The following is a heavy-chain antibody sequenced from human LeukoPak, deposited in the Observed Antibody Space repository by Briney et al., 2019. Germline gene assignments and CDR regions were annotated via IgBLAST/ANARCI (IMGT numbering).Heavy chain of an antibody. CDR3: ASRVLRFLEWDPFDY. CDR2: IYYSGST. CDR1: GGSISSSSYY. V-gene: IGHV4-39*07. J-gene: IGHJ4*02. Sequence: SETLSLTCTVSGGSISSSSYYWGWIRQPPGKGLEWIGSIYYSGSTYYNPSLKSRVTISVDTSKNQFSLKLSSVTAADTAVYYCASRVLRFLEWDPFDYWGQGTLVTVSS. D-gene: IGHD3-3*01.